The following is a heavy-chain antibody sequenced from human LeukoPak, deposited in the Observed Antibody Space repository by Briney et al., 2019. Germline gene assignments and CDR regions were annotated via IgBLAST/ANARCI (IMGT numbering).Heavy chain of an antibody. Sequence: GGSLRLSCVASGFTLRSHWMHWVRQAPGKGLMWVSRINSDGSRTDYADSVKGRFSISRDNAKNTLFLQMSSLRGDNTAVYYCVRNSEEYVRGSYRYADAFDIWGQGTMVTVTS. CDR1: GFTLRSHW. CDR3: VRNSEEYVRGSYRYADAFDI. J-gene: IGHJ3*02. D-gene: IGHD3-16*02. V-gene: IGHV3-74*01. CDR2: INSDGSRT.